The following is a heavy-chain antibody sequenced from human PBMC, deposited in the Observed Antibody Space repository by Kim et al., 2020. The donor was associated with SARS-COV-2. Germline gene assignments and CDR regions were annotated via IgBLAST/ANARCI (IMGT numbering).Heavy chain of an antibody. J-gene: IGHJ2*01. CDR2: IYYSGST. CDR3: ARDFFNIAAAGTRDWYFDL. Sequence: SETLSLTCTVSGGSVSSGSYYWSWIRQPPGKGLEWIGYIYYSGSTNYNPSLKSRVTISVDTSKNQFSLKLSSVTAADTAVYYCARDFFNIAAAGTRDWYFDLWGRGTLVTVSS. D-gene: IGHD6-13*01. V-gene: IGHV4-61*01. CDR1: GGSVSSGSYY.